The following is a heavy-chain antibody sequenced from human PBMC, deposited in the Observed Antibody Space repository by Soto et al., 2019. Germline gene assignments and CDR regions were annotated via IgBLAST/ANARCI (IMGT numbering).Heavy chain of an antibody. CDR2: IIPILGIA. CDR3: ARDGMITFGGVIPKGDY. CDR1: GGTFSSYT. J-gene: IGHJ4*02. V-gene: IGHV1-69*08. D-gene: IGHD3-16*02. Sequence: QVQLVQSGAEVKKPGSSVKVSCKASGGTFSSYTISWVRQAPGQGLEWMGRIIPILGIANYAQKFQGRVTIPADNSTSTAYMELSSLRSEDTAVYYCARDGMITFGGVIPKGDYWGQGTLVTVSS.